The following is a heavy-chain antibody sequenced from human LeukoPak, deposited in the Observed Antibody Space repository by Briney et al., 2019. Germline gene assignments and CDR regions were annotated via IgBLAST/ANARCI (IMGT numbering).Heavy chain of an antibody. CDR3: ARDPGIVGATDYGMDV. Sequence: SETLSLTCTVSGGSIRSYYWSWIRQPPGKGLQWIGYIYYSGSTKYNPSLKSRVTISVDTSKNQFSLKLSSVTAADTAVYYCARDPGIVGATDYGMDVWGQGTTVTVSS. D-gene: IGHD1-26*01. CDR2: IYYSGST. CDR1: GGSIRSYY. J-gene: IGHJ6*02. V-gene: IGHV4-59*12.